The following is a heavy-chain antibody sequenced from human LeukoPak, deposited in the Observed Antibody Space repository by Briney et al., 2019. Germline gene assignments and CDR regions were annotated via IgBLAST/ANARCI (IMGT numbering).Heavy chain of an antibody. CDR2: IIPILGIA. V-gene: IGHV1-69*04. CDR3: ARDRGVLSGYSSSWYSFNWFDP. CDR1: GGTFSSYA. D-gene: IGHD6-13*01. J-gene: IGHJ5*02. Sequence: ASVKVSCKASGGTFSSYAISWVRPAPGQGLEWMGRIIPILGIANYAQKFQGRVTITADKSTSTAYMELSSLRSEDTAVYYCARDRGVLSGYSSSWYSFNWFDPWGQGTLVTVSS.